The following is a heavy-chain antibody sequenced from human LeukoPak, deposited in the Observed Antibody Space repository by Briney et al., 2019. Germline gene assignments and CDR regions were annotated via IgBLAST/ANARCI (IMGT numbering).Heavy chain of an antibody. D-gene: IGHD6-13*01. Sequence: GGSLRLSCAASGFTFSDYYMSWIRQAPGKGLEWVSYIRTSGSTIYYADSVKGRFTISRDSSKNTLYLQMNSLRAEDTAVYYCASRAAAGTLKGAFDIWGQGTMVTVSS. J-gene: IGHJ3*02. V-gene: IGHV3-11*04. CDR3: ASRAAAGTLKGAFDI. CDR2: IRTSGSTI. CDR1: GFTFSDYY.